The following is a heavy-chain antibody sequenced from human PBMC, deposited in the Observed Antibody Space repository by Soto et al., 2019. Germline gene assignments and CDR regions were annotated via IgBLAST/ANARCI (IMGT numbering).Heavy chain of an antibody. Sequence: PGESLKISCKGSGYSFTSYWIGWVRQMPGKGLECIGIIYPGDSDTRYSPSFQGQVTISADKSISTAYLQWSSLKASDTALYYCARQKGSGSPDYYYGMDVWGQGTTVTVSS. CDR3: ARQKGSGSPDYYYGMDV. J-gene: IGHJ6*02. CDR2: IYPGDSDT. D-gene: IGHD1-26*01. CDR1: GYSFTSYW. V-gene: IGHV5-51*01.